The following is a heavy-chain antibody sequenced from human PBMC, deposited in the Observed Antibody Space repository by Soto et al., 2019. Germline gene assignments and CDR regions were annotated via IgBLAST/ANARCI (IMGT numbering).Heavy chain of an antibody. V-gene: IGHV4-38-2*01. J-gene: IGHJ6*02. CDR3: ARSLSPYFYYSMDV. D-gene: IGHD3-10*01. Sequence: SETLSLTCGVSGYSISSGYHWGWIRQPPGKGLEWIGSIHQSGGTYYNPSLKSRVTISVDTSKNHFSLKLTSVTAADTAVYYCARSLSPYFYYSMDVWGQGTTVTVSS. CDR2: IHQSGGT. CDR1: GYSISSGYH.